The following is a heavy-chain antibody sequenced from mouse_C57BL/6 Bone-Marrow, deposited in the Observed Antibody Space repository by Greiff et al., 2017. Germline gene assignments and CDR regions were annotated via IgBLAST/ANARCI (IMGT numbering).Heavy chain of an antibody. CDR3: ASGWLLLAY. CDR2: ISYDGSN. CDR1: GYSITSGYY. D-gene: IGHD2-3*01. J-gene: IGHJ3*01. Sequence: EVQLQESGPGLVKPSQSLSLTCSVTGYSITSGYYWNWIRQFPGNKLEWMGYISYDGSNNYNPSLKNRISITRDTSKNQFFLKLNSVTTEDTATYYCASGWLLLAYWGQGTLVTVSA. V-gene: IGHV3-6*01.